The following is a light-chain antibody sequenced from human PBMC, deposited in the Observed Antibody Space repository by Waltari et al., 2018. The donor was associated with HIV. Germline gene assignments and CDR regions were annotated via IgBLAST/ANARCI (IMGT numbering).Light chain of an antibody. Sequence: EIVMTQSPATLSLSPGERATLSCRASQSVSSSYLSWYQQKPGQAPRLLIYGASTRATGIPARFSGSGSGTDFTLTISSLQPEDFAVYYCQQDYNLTMYTFGQGTKLEIK. J-gene: IGKJ2*01. V-gene: IGKV3D-7*01. CDR2: GAS. CDR3: QQDYNLTMYT. CDR1: QSVSSSY.